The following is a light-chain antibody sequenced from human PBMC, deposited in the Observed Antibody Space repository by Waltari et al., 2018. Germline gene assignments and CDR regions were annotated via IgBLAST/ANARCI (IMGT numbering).Light chain of an antibody. Sequence: QSVLTQPPSASGTPRQRVTISCSGSNPNIGRNTVNWYQKFPGAAPTLLVYNNFQRPSGGPARFSGSKSGTSASLAILGVRPEDEADYYCATWDDSLNGPVFGGGTKLTVL. CDR2: NNF. CDR1: NPNIGRNT. V-gene: IGLV1-44*01. CDR3: ATWDDSLNGPV. J-gene: IGLJ2*01.